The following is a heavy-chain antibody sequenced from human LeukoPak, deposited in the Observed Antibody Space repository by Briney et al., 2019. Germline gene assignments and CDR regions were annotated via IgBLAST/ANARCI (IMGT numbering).Heavy chain of an antibody. CDR1: GFIFRNHA. Sequence: GGSLRPSGAASGFIFRNHAMNWVRQAPGQGLEWVSGVSASGGSTFNTDSVKGRFSISRDNSKNTLYLEMNSLRPEDTALYYCAKSLGNQGVIDYWGQGNLVTVSS. D-gene: IGHD1-14*01. CDR2: VSASGGST. CDR3: AKSLGNQGVIDY. J-gene: IGHJ4*02. V-gene: IGHV3-23*01.